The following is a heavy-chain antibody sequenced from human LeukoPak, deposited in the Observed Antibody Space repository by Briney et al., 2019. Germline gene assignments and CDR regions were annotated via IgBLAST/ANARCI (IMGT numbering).Heavy chain of an antibody. CDR1: GYSFTSYW. CDR3: ARRGYYYDSSGYPHYYFDH. CDR2: IYPGDSDT. J-gene: IGHJ4*02. D-gene: IGHD3-22*01. V-gene: IGHV5-51*01. Sequence: ESLKISCKGSGYSFTSYWIGWVRQMPGKGLEWMGIIYPGDSDTRYSPSFQGQVTISADKSISTAYLQWSSLKASDTAMYYCARRGYYYDSSGYPHYYFDHWGQGTLVTVSS.